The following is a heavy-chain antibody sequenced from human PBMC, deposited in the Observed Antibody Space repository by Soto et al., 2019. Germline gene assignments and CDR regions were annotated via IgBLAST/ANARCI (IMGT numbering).Heavy chain of an antibody. CDR2: IYSGGST. D-gene: IGHD3-16*01. CDR3: ARVIEGEYLIFDI. J-gene: IGHJ3*02. Sequence: EVQLVESGGGLVQPGGSLRLSCAASGFTVSSNYMSWVRQAPGKGLEWVSVIYSGGSTYYADSVKGRFTISRHNPKNTLYLQMNSLRAEDTAVYYCARVIEGEYLIFDIWGQGTMVTVSS. CDR1: GFTVSSNY. V-gene: IGHV3-53*04.